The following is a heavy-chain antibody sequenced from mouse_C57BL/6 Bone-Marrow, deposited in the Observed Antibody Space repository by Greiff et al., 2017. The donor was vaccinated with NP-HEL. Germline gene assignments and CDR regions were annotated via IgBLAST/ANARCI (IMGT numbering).Heavy chain of an antibody. V-gene: IGHV1-64*01. CDR1: GYTFTRYW. Sequence: QVHVKQPGAELVKPGASVKLSCKASGYTFTRYWMHWVKQRPGQGLEWIGMIHPNSGSTKYNEKFMSKATLTVDKSPITADIQLSSLTSEDSAIYYCARRAGTRFDYWGQSTTLTVSS. CDR2: IHPNSGST. J-gene: IGHJ2*01. D-gene: IGHD3-3*01. CDR3: ARRAGTRFDY.